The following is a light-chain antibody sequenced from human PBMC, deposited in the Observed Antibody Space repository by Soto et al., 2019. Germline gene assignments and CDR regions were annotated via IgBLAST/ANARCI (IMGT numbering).Light chain of an antibody. J-gene: IGLJ3*02. CDR1: SSDVGGYNF. V-gene: IGLV2-14*03. CDR2: NVT. Sequence: QSVLTQPASVSGSPGQSITISCTGTSSDVGGYNFGSWYQQHPGKAPKLMIYNVTNRHSGISNRFSGSKSGNTASLTISGLQGDDEADYYCASRTSTSARVFGGGTKLTVL. CDR3: ASRTSTSARV.